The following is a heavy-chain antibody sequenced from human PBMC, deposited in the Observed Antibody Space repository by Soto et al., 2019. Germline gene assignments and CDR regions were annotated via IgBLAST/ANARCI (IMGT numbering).Heavy chain of an antibody. V-gene: IGHV3-7*03. CDR2: IKQDGGEK. CDR1: GFTFNSYW. CDR3: AQQRYCTTTRCYTPSFYYGIDV. J-gene: IGHJ6*02. Sequence: PGGSLRLSCAASGFTFNSYWMSWVRQSPGKGLEWVANIKQDGGEKHYVDPVKGRFTISRDNSKNTLHLQMNSLRAEDTAVYYCAQQRYCTTTRCYTPSFYYGIDVWGQGTTVTVSS. D-gene: IGHD2-2*02.